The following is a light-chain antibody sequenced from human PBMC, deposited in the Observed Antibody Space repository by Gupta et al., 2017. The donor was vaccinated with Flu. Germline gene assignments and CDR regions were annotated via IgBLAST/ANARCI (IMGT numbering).Light chain of an antibody. J-gene: IGKJ2*01. CDR1: QSVSNP. CDR2: DTL. CDR3: QQRSNWPPEYT. V-gene: IGKV3-11*01. Sequence: EIVLTQSPATLSLSPGERATLSCRASQSVSNPLAWYQQKPGQAPRLLIYDTLKRATGIPARFSGSGSGTDFSLTISSLEPEDFAVYYCQQRSNWPPEYTFGQGTKLEIK.